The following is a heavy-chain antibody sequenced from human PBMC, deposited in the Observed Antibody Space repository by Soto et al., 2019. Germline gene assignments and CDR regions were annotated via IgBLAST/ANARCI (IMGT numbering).Heavy chain of an antibody. CDR1: GFPFTSYA. CDR3: GWDFPGWPPGWVDS. CDR2: ISAYNGNT. V-gene: IGHV1-18*01. Sequence: QVNLVQSGAEVKMPGASVKVSCKASGFPFTSYAFTWVRQAPGQGLEWMGWISAYNGNTNYARNFRGRVSMTTDSSTSTVYMELGSLTSDATAVYFCGWDFPGWPPGWVDSWGQGTLVSVSA. D-gene: IGHD3-16*01. J-gene: IGHJ4*02.